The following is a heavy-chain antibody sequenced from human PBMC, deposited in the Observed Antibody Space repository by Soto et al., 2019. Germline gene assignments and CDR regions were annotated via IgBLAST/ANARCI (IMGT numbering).Heavy chain of an antibody. D-gene: IGHD2-15*01. CDR2: IGTAGDP. V-gene: IGHV3-13*05. CDR3: ARVSCSGGSCYYDY. CDR1: GFTFSSYA. Sequence: GGSLRLSCAASGFTFSSYAMSWVRQAPGKGLEWVSAIGTAGDPYYPGSVKGRFTISRENAKNSLYLQMNSLRAGDTAVYYCARVSCSGGSCYYDYWGQGTLVTVSS. J-gene: IGHJ4*02.